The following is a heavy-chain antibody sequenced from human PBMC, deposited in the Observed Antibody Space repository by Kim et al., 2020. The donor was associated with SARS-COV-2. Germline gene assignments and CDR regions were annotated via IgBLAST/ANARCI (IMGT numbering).Heavy chain of an antibody. CDR2: ISYDGSNK. CDR3: ARDKEMATILNWFDP. Sequence: GGSLRLSCAASGFTFSSYAMHWVRQAPGKGLEWVAVISYDGSNKYYADSVKGRFTISRDNSKNTLYLQMNSLRAEDTAVYYCARDKEMATILNWFDPWG. V-gene: IGHV3-30*04. D-gene: IGHD5-12*01. J-gene: IGHJ5*02. CDR1: GFTFSSYA.